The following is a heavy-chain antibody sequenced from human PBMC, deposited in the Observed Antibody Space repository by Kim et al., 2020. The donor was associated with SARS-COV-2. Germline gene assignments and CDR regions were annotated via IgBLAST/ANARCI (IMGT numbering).Heavy chain of an antibody. V-gene: IGHV1-46*01. CDR3: GRDLTTVTTDFDY. Sequence: YAEKFQGRVTMTRDTSTSTAYMELSSLRSEDTAMYYCGRDLTTVTTDFDYWGQGTLVTVSS. D-gene: IGHD4-4*01. J-gene: IGHJ4*02.